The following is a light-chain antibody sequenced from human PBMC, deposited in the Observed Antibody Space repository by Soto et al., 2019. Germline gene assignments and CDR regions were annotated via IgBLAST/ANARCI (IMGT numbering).Light chain of an antibody. CDR1: QTISSW. J-gene: IGKJ4*01. CDR3: QQYHSYPLT. CDR2: AAS. V-gene: IGKV1-5*01. Sequence: DIQMTQSPSTLSGSVGDRVTITCRASQTISSWLAWYQQKPGKVPKSLIFAASSLQSGVPSKFIGTGSGTDFTLTISSLQAEDVATYFCQQYHSYPLTFGGGTKVDIK.